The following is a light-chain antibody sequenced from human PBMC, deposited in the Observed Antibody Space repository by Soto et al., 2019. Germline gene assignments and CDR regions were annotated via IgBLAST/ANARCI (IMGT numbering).Light chain of an antibody. V-gene: IGKV3-20*01. CDR3: QQYGSSPRT. CDR1: QSVSSSS. J-gene: IGKJ1*01. CDR2: GAS. Sequence: EIVLTQSPGTLSLPPGERATLSCRASQSVSSSSLAWYQQKPGQAPRLLIYGASSRATGIADRFSGSGSGTDFTLTISRLEPEDFAVYYCQQYGSSPRTFGQGTKVEIK.